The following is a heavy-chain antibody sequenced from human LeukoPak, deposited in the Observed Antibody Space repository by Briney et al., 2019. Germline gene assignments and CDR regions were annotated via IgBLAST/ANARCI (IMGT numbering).Heavy chain of an antibody. J-gene: IGHJ4*02. CDR3: ARGPQRLEVRATHLDY. CDR1: GFTVSSNS. D-gene: IGHD1-26*01. CDR2: INHSGST. Sequence: PGGSLRLSCTVSGFTVSSNSMSWIRQPPGKGLEWIGEINHSGSTNYNPSLKSRVTISVDTSKNQFSLKLSSVTAADTAVYYCARGPQRLEVRATHLDYWGQGTLVTVSS. V-gene: IGHV4-34*01.